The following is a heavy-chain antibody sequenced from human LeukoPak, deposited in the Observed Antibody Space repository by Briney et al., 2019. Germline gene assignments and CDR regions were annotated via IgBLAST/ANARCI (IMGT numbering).Heavy chain of an antibody. V-gene: IGHV3-23*01. J-gene: IGHJ4*02. CDR1: GFNFSNYA. Sequence: GGSLRLSCAASGFNFSNYAMSWVRQAPGRGLEWVSCISGSGGRAYYAGSLRGRFTVSRDSSKNTLYLQVDRLRVEDTAVYYCAIDARSSTNTAMVIGMDYWGQGTLVTVSS. CDR2: ISGSGGRA. D-gene: IGHD3-22*01. CDR3: AIDARSSTNTAMVIGMDY.